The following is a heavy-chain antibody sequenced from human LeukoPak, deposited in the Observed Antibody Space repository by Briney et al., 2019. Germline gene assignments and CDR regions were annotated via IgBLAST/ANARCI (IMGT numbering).Heavy chain of an antibody. CDR3: AIVVAATFDY. J-gene: IGHJ4*02. D-gene: IGHD2-15*01. CDR1: GGSFSGYY. Sequence: SETLSLTCAVYGGSFSGYYWSWIRQPPGKGLEWIGEINHSGSTNYNPSLKSRVTISVDTSKNQFSLKLSSVTAADTAVYYCAIVVAATFDYWGQGTLVTVSS. CDR2: INHSGST. V-gene: IGHV4-34*01.